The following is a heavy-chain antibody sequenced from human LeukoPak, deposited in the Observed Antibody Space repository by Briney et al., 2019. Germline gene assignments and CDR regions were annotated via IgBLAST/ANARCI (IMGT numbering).Heavy chain of an antibody. CDR2: INHSGST. D-gene: IGHD6-6*01. Sequence: SETLSLTCAVYGGSFSGYYWSWIRQPPGKGLEWIGEINHSGSTNYNPSLKSRVTISVDTSKNQFSLKLSSVTAADTAAYYCASQQLVPYYFDYWGQGTLVTVSS. CDR1: GGSFSGYY. V-gene: IGHV4-34*01. J-gene: IGHJ4*02. CDR3: ASQQLVPYYFDY.